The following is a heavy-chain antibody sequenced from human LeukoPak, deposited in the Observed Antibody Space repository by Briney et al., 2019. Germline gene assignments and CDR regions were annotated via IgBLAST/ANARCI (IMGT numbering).Heavy chain of an antibody. V-gene: IGHV1-8*01. CDR2: MNPNSGNT. CDR3: ARDPYGDYVFDY. J-gene: IGHJ4*02. CDR1: GYTFTSYD. Sequence: ASVKVSCKASGYTFTSYDMNWVRQATGQGLEWMGWMNPNSGNTGYAQKFQGRVTMTRNTSISTAYMELSSLRAEDTALYYCARDPYGDYVFDYWGQGTLVTVSS. D-gene: IGHD4-17*01.